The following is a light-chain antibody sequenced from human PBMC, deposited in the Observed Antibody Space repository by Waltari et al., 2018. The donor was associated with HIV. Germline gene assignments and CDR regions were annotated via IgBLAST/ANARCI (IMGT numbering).Light chain of an antibody. J-gene: IGLJ2*01. CDR2: NNK. CDR1: NSNIGSNT. CDR3: AAWDDSLNGMV. Sequence: QSVLTQPPSASGTPGQRVTISCSGSNSNIGSNTVNWYQQLPGTAPKLLIYNNKQRPSGVPDRISGSKSGTSASLAISGLQSEDEADYYCAAWDDSLNGMVFGGGTKLTVL. V-gene: IGLV1-44*01.